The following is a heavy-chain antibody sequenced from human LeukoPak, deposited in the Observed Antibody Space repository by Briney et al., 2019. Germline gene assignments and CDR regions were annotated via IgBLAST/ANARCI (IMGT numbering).Heavy chain of an antibody. CDR2: ISGSGVKT. CDR1: GFTFSSYA. J-gene: IGHJ4*02. D-gene: IGHD3-3*01. Sequence: GGSLRLSCAASGFTFSSYAMHWVRQAPGKGLEWVAGISGSGVKTYYADSVKGRFTISRDNSKKTSYLQMNSLRVEDTAVYYCAKDHDADYWGQGTLVTVSS. V-gene: IGHV3-23*01. CDR3: AKDHDADY.